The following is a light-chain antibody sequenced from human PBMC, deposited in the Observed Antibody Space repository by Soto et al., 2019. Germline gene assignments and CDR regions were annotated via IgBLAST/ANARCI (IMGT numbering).Light chain of an antibody. CDR1: QDISNY. CDR3: QQSYTNSAI. Sequence: DIQMTQSPSSLSASVGDRVTITCQASQDISNYLNWYQQKPGKAPKLLIYDASHLQSGVPSRFSGSGSGTDFTLTISGLRPEDFATYYCQQSYTNSAIFGPGTKVDIK. V-gene: IGKV1-39*01. CDR2: DAS. J-gene: IGKJ3*01.